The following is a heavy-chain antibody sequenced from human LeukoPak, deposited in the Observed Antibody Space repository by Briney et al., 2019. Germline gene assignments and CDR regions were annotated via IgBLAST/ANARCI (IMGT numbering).Heavy chain of an antibody. V-gene: IGHV1-2*02. D-gene: IGHD3-22*01. Sequence: ASVKVSCKASGYTFTGYYMHWVRQAPGQGLDWMGWINPNSGDTNYAQKFQGRVTRTRDTSISTAYMELSRLRSDDTAVYYCARSDSSGIKNDYWGQGTLVTVSS. CDR3: ARSDSSGIKNDY. J-gene: IGHJ4*02. CDR1: GYTFTGYY. CDR2: INPNSGDT.